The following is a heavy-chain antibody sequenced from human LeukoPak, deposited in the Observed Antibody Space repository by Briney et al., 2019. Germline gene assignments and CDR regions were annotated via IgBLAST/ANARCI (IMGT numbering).Heavy chain of an antibody. CDR1: GGSISSSY. V-gene: IGHV4-4*07. J-gene: IGHJ3*01. CDR3: ARWVSHGFDV. CDR2: IYISGTT. Sequence: SETLSLTCTVSGGSISSSYWSWIRQPAGKGLEWIGRIYISGTTNYNPSLKSRVTMSVDTSKNQFSLKVTSVTAADTAEYYCARWVSHGFDVWGQGTMVTVSS.